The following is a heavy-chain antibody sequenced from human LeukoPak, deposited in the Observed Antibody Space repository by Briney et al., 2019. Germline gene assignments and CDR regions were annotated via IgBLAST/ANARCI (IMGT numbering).Heavy chain of an antibody. J-gene: IGHJ6*03. V-gene: IGHV4-39*07. CDR3: ATSTPLPEGSWSRLGYYYYYMDV. CDR1: GGSISSSSYY. Sequence: SETLSLTCTVSGGSISSSSYYWGWIRQPPGKGLEWIGSIYYSGSTYYNPSLKSRVTISVDTSKNQFSLKLSSVTAADTAVYYCATSTPLPEGSWSRLGYYYYYMDVWGKGTTVTVSS. D-gene: IGHD6-13*01. CDR2: IYYSGST.